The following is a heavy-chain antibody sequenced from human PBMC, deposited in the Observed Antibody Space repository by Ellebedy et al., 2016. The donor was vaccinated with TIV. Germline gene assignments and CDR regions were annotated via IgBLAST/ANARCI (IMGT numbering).Heavy chain of an antibody. D-gene: IGHD5-18*01. CDR2: IKNDGSDI. V-gene: IGHV3-7*01. CDR3: VRDFAYSVDY. CDR1: GFTFSNYW. J-gene: IGHJ4*02. Sequence: GGSLRLXCEVSGFTFSNYWMAWVRQVSGKGLEWVATIKNDGSDIYYVDSVKGRFTISRDNAKNSLYLQMNSLRDEDTALYYCVRDFAYSVDYWGQGTLVTVSS.